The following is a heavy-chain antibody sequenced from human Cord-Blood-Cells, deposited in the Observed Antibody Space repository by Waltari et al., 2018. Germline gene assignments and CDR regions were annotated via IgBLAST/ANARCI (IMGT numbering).Heavy chain of an antibody. V-gene: IGHV3-30*18. J-gene: IGHJ4*02. Sequence: QVQLVESGGGVVQPGRSLRLSCAASGFTFSSYGMHWVRQAPGKGLEWVAVISYDGSNKYYADSVKGRVTISRDNSKNTLYLQMNSLRAEDTAVYYCAKVAGDLWSQGTLVTVSS. CDR3: AKVAGDL. CDR2: ISYDGSNK. D-gene: IGHD7-27*01. CDR1: GFTFSSYG.